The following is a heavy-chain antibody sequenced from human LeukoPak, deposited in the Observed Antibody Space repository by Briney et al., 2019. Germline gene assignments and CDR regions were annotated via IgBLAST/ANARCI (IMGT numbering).Heavy chain of an antibody. Sequence: PSETLSLTCTVSGGSISSSSYYWGWIRQPPGKGLEWIGSIYYSGSTYYNPSLKSRVTISVDTSKNQFSLKLSSVTAADTAVYYCARDIVVVPAVHYYYGMDVWGQGTTVTVSS. J-gene: IGHJ6*02. D-gene: IGHD2-2*01. V-gene: IGHV4-39*02. CDR1: GGSISSSSYY. CDR3: ARDIVVVPAVHYYYGMDV. CDR2: IYYSGST.